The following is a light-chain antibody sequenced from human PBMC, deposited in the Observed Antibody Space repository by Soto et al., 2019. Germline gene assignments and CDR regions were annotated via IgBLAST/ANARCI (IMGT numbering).Light chain of an antibody. J-gene: IGKJ4*01. V-gene: IGKV3-20*01. CDR1: QHISTN. CDR2: DAS. Sequence: EIAVTQSPATLSLSPGMRATLSCRASQHISTNLAWYQQKPGQAPRLLIYDASSRATGIPDRFSGGGSGTDFTLTISRLEPEDFAVYYCQQFSSYPLTFGEGTKVDIK. CDR3: QQFSSYPLT.